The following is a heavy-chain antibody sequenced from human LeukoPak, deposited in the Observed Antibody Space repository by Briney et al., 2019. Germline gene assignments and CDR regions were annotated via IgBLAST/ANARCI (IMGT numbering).Heavy chain of an antibody. CDR3: ARDVLNMAMTGWGRPLDS. CDR1: GFTFSNYA. CDR2: IRNSGSTT. Sequence: GGSLRLSCAASGFTFSNYAMTWVRQAPGKGLEWVSYIRNSGSTTYYADSVKGRFTISRDNSKNTLYLQMNGLRAEDTAVDYCARDVLNMAMTGWGRPLDSWGQRALVIVS. D-gene: IGHD4/OR15-4a*01. J-gene: IGHJ4*02. V-gene: IGHV3-23*01.